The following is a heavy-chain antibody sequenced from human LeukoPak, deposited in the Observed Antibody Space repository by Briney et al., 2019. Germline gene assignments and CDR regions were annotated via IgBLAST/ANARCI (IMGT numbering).Heavy chain of an antibody. J-gene: IGHJ4*02. D-gene: IGHD6-19*01. Sequence: GGSLRLSCAASGFTFDDYGMSWVRQAPGKGLEWVSGINWNGGSTGYADSVKGRFTISRENAKNSLNLQMNSLRAEDTAVYYCARGGWYYFDYWGQGSLVTVSS. CDR1: GFTFDDYG. CDR3: ARGGWYYFDY. CDR2: INWNGGST. V-gene: IGHV3-20*04.